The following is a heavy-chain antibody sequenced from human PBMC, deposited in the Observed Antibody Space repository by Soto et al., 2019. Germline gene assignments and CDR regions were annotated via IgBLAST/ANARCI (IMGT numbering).Heavy chain of an antibody. CDR3: ARDRWGGGRDMDV. V-gene: IGHV3-74*01. D-gene: IGHD3-10*01. Sequence: EVQLVESGGGLVQPGGSLRLSCAASGFTFSTYWIHWVRQAPGKGLVWVSRINSDGSSTNYADSVKGRFTISRDNAKNTLFLQMNSLRVDDTAVYYCARDRWGGGRDMDVWGQGTTVTVSS. CDR1: GFTFSTYW. CDR2: INSDGSST. J-gene: IGHJ6*02.